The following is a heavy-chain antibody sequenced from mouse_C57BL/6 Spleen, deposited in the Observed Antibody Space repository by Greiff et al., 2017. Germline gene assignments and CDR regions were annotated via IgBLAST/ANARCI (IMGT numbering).Heavy chain of an antibody. D-gene: IGHD2-4*01. V-gene: IGHV1-82*01. Sequence: QVQLQQSGPELVKPGASVKISCTASGYAFSSSWMNWVKQRPGKGLEWIGRIYPGAGDTTYNGQFKGKATLTADKSSSTAYMQLSNLTSEDAAVYFCATYDDDAYYFDDWGQGTTLTVSS. CDR2: IYPGAGDT. CDR1: GYAFSSSW. CDR3: ATYDDDAYYFDD. J-gene: IGHJ2*01.